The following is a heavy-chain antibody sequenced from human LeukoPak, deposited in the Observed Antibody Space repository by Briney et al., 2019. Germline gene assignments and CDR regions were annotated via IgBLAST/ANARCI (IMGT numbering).Heavy chain of an antibody. J-gene: IGHJ4*02. D-gene: IGHD4-23*01. CDR3: ARGIVTTVVTGFDY. CDR2: INSDGSSP. Sequence: PGGSLGLSCAASGFTFSTYWMHWVRQAPGKGLVWVSLINSDGSSPTYEDSVKGRFTISRDNAKNTLYLQMNSLRAEDTAVYYCARGIVTTVVTGFDYWGQGTLVTVSS. V-gene: IGHV3-74*01. CDR1: GFTFSTYW.